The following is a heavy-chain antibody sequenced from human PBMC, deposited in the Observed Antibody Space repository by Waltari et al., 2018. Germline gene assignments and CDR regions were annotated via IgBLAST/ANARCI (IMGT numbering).Heavy chain of an antibody. CDR3: ARDTKPTLQYPTHYYYYYMDV. V-gene: IGHV1-2*06. CDR1: GYTFTGYY. Sequence: QVQLVQSGAEVKKPGASVKVSCKASGYTFTGYYMHWVRQAPGQGLEWMGRINPNSGGTNYAQKFQGRVTMTRDTSISTAYMELSRLRSDDTAVYYCARDTKPTLQYPTHYYYYYMDVWGKGTTVTVSS. D-gene: IGHD4-4*01. J-gene: IGHJ6*03. CDR2: INPNSGGT.